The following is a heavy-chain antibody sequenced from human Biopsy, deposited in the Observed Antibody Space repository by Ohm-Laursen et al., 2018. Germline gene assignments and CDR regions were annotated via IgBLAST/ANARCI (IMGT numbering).Heavy chain of an antibody. CDR1: GGSIGGGEYY. D-gene: IGHD3-22*01. J-gene: IGHJ2*01. CDR2: ISYSGTT. V-gene: IGHV4-31*01. Sequence: TLSLTCPVSGGSIGGGEYYWNWIRQHPGKGLEWIGLISYSGTTFYNPSLESLPTISIDTSKNYFSLNLRSVTAADTAVYYCARGVPHYDGSGFPLAGYWYFDLWGRGTLVTVSS. CDR3: ARGVPHYDGSGFPLAGYWYFDL.